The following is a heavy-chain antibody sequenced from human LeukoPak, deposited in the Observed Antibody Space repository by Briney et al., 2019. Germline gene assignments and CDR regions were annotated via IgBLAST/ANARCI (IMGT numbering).Heavy chain of an antibody. CDR1: GGSVSSSTYY. Sequence: PSETLSLTCTVSGGSVSSSTYYWGWIRQPPGRGLEWIGYVYYSGSIYYNPSLRSRVTISVDTSKNQFSLKLSSVTAADTSVYYCARIRNFYDSSGCTYYFDYWGQGNLVTVSS. V-gene: IGHV4-39*01. CDR2: VYYSGSI. D-gene: IGHD3-22*01. CDR3: ARIRNFYDSSGCTYYFDY. J-gene: IGHJ4*02.